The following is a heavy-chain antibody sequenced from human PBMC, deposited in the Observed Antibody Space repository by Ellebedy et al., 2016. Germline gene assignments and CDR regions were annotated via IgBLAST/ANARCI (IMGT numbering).Heavy chain of an antibody. CDR1: GFTVRSAW. J-gene: IGHJ4*02. Sequence: GGSLRLSCAASGFTVRSAWMSWVRQAPGKGLEWVGRIKSETDAGTTDYAAPVKGRFTISRDDSENTLYLQMSSLRTEDTAVYYCTTNGFTYPRAFDSWGLGTLVSVSS. CDR2: IKSETDAGTT. V-gene: IGHV3-15*07. CDR3: TTNGFTYPRAFDS.